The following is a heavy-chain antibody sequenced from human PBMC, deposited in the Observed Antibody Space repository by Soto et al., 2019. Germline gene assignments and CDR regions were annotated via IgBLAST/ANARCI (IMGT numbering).Heavy chain of an antibody. V-gene: IGHV3-33*01. D-gene: IGHD6-13*01. CDR2: IWNDGNGY. J-gene: IGHJ6*02. Sequence: PGGSLRLSCAASGFTFNNYGMHWVRQAPGKGLEWVAVIWNDGNGYYYASSVKGRFTISRDNSKNTLYLQMSSLTAEDTAVYYCARRQISPPTRGAASARGGMDAWGEGSTVTVSS. CDR1: GFTFNNYG. CDR3: ARRQISPPTRGAASARGGMDA.